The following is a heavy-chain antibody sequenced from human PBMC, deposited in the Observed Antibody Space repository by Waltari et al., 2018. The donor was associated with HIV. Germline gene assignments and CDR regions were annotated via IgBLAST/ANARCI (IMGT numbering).Heavy chain of an antibody. V-gene: IGHV3-9*01. Sequence: EVQLVESGGGLVQPGRSLRLSCAASGCPFADSPMPWVRPSPGKGLEWVSGISWNSGITDYGDSVKGRFTISRDNAKNSLYLQMNSLTVEDTAFYYCAKGGSHLTIFEAWFDSWGQGTLVTVSS. J-gene: IGHJ5*01. D-gene: IGHD3-3*01. CDR1: GCPFADSP. CDR3: AKGGSHLTIFEAWFDS. CDR2: ISWNSGIT.